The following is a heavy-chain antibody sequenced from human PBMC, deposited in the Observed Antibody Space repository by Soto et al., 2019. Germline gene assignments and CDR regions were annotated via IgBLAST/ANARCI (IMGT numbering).Heavy chain of an antibody. CDR3: ARAVPNRILRVLEWANQRAFGY. CDR2: IYHSGST. D-gene: IGHD3-3*01. Sequence: SETLSLTCAVAGGSISSSNWWSWVRQPPGKGLEWIGEIYHSGSTNYNPSLKSRVTISVDKSKNQFSLKLSSVTAADTAVYYCARAVPNRILRVLEWANQRAFGYWGQGTLVTVSS. V-gene: IGHV4-4*02. J-gene: IGHJ4*02. CDR1: GGSISSSNW.